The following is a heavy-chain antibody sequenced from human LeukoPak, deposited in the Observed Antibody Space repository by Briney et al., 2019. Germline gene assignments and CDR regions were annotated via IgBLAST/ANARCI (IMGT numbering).Heavy chain of an antibody. CDR3: ARLYYYGSGSYFYFDY. V-gene: IGHV2-5*02. D-gene: IGHD3-10*01. J-gene: IGHJ4*02. CDR2: IYWDHDK. CDR1: GFSLSTRGVG. Sequence: SGPTLVKPPQTLTLTCTFSGFSLSTRGVGVGWIRQPPGKALEWLALIYWDHDKRYSPSLKTRLTITKDTSQNQVVLTMTNMDPVETATYYCARLYYYGSGSYFYFDYWGQGTLVTVSS.